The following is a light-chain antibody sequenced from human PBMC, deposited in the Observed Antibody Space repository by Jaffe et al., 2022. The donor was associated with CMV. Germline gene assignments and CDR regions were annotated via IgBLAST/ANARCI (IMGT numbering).Light chain of an antibody. CDR1: SNDVGTYNF. Sequence: QSALTQPASVSGSPGQSITISCTGTSNDVGTYNFVSWYQQHPDKAPKVMIYEVSKRPSGISNRFSGSKSGNTASLTISGLQAEDEADYYCCSYAGSSTVIFGGGTKVTVL. V-gene: IGLV2-23*02. CDR3: CSYAGSSTVI. CDR2: EVS. J-gene: IGLJ2*01.